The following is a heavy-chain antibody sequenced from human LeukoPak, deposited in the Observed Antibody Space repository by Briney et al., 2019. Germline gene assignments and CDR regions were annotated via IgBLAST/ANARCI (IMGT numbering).Heavy chain of an antibody. CDR1: GFTFSSYS. CDR3: ARSRQHHYESSGNYKIFNWYFDL. Sequence: GGSLRLSCAASGFTFSSYSMNWVRQAPGKGLEWVSSISSSGIYMYYADSVKGRFTISRDNAKNSLYLQMNSLRAEDTAVYYCARSRQHHYESSGNYKIFNWYFDLWGRGTLVTVSS. D-gene: IGHD3-22*01. J-gene: IGHJ2*01. CDR2: ISSSGIYM. V-gene: IGHV3-21*01.